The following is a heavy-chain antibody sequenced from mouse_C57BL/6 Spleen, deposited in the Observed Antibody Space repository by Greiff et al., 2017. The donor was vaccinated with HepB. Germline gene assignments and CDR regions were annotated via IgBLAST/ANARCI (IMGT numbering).Heavy chain of an antibody. V-gene: IGHV5-6*02. Sequence: EVMLVESGGDLVKPGGSLKLSCAASGFTFSSYGMSWVRQTPDKRLEWVATISSGGSYTYYPDSVKGRFTISRDNAKNTLYLQMSGLKSEDTAMYYCARKTGYDYDGAWFAYWGQGTLVTVSA. CDR3: ARKTGYDYDGAWFAY. CDR1: GFTFSSYG. D-gene: IGHD2-4*01. CDR2: ISSGGSYT. J-gene: IGHJ3*01.